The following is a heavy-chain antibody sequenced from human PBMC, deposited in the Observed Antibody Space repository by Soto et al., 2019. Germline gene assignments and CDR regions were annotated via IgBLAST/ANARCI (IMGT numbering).Heavy chain of an antibody. V-gene: IGHV3-23*01. CDR3: AKAACSDYYPFDY. D-gene: IGHD3-22*01. CDR1: GFTFSSYA. CDR2: ISVSGGST. J-gene: IGHJ4*02. Sequence: EVQLLESGGGLVQPGGSLRLSCAASGFTFSSYAMSWFRQAPGKGLEWVSSISVSGGSTYYADSVKGRFTISRDNSKSTLFLHMNSLRAEATAVYYCAKAACSDYYPFDYCGQGTLVTVSS.